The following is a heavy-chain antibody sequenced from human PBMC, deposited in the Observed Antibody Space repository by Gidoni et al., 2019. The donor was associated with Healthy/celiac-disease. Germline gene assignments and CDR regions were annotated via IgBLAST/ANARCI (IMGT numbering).Heavy chain of an antibody. CDR1: GFTFSSYS. D-gene: IGHD3-9*01. Sequence: VQLVESGGGLVKPGGSLRLSCAASGFTFSSYSMNWVRQAPGKGLEWVSSISSSSSYIYYADSVKGRFTISRDNAKNSLYLQMNSLRAEDTAVYYCARDPHYDILTGYSLYYYYYYYMDVWGKGTTVTVSS. CDR3: ARDPHYDILTGYSLYYYYYYYMDV. J-gene: IGHJ6*03. CDR2: ISSSSSYI. V-gene: IGHV3-21*01.